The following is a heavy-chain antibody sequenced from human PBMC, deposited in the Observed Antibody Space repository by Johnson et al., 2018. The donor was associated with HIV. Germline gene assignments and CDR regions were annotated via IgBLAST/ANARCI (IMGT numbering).Heavy chain of an antibody. CDR1: GFTVSNNF. J-gene: IGHJ3*02. CDR2: IYSGGNT. V-gene: IGHV3-66*01. D-gene: IGHD1-26*01. Sequence: VQLVESGGGLVQPGGSLRLSCAASGFTVSNNFMNWVRQAPGKGLEWVSLIYSGGNTYYADSVRGRFTISRDNFKNTLYLQMKSLRPEDTAVYYCAKESKWESRTPHAFDMWGQGTMVTVSS. CDR3: AKESKWESRTPHAFDM.